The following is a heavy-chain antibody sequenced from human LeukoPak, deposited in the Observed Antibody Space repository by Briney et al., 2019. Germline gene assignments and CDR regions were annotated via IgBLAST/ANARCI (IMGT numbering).Heavy chain of an antibody. CDR1: GFTFSSYG. CDR2: IWYDGSNK. CDR3: ARGIRSSSSPFSYYYYYGMDV. J-gene: IGHJ6*02. Sequence: GGSLRLSCAASGFTFSSYGMHWVRQAPGKGLEWVAVIWYDGSNKYYADSVKGRFTISRDNSKNTLYLQMNSLRAEDTAVYYCARGIRSSSSPFSYYYYYGMDVWGQGTTVTVSS. V-gene: IGHV3-33*01. D-gene: IGHD6-6*01.